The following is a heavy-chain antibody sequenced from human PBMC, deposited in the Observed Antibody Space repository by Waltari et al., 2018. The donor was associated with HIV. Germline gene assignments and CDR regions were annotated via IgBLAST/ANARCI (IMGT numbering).Heavy chain of an antibody. CDR3: ARSHCAVTSCGYIDY. V-gene: IGHV1-18*04. CDR1: GYAFTTYG. CDR2: IGTYNGNA. Sequence: QVQLVQSGAQVKKPGASVKVSCKASGYAFTTYGITWVRQAPGQGLEWLGWIGTYNGNADFAPKTQVRIHLTIDTSTSTAYMELTSLRSDDTAVYYCARSHCAVTSCGYIDYWGQGTLVTVSS. J-gene: IGHJ4*02. D-gene: IGHD4-17*01.